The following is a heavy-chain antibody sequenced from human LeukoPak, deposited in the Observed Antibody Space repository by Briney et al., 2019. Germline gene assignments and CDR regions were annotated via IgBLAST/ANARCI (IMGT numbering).Heavy chain of an antibody. J-gene: IGHJ4*02. V-gene: IGHV4-61*02. CDR1: GGSISSGSYY. CDR2: IYTSGST. D-gene: IGHD3-9*01. Sequence: PSETLSLTCTVSGGSISSGSYYWSWIRQPAGEGLEWIGRIYTSGSTNYNPSLKSRVTISVDTSKNQFSLKLSSVTAADTAVYYCARVGYDILTGYHYFDYWGQGTLVTVSS. CDR3: ARVGYDILTGYHYFDY.